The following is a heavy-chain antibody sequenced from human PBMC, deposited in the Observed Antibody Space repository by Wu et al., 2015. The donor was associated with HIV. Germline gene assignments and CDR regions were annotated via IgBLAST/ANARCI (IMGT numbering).Heavy chain of an antibody. D-gene: IGHD3-22*01. CDR3: AQYFYDSSGYYRAEYFAS. CDR2: IIPMFGTT. V-gene: IGHV1-69*13. Sequence: QVQLVQSGTEVKKPGSSVKVSCKASGGTLRRYAIDWVRQAPGQGLEWMGRIIPMFGTTNYPQKFQGRVTLIADESTSTVYMELISLRSEDTAVYYCAQYFYDSSGYYRAEYFASWGQGTLVSVSS. CDR1: GGTLRRYA. J-gene: IGHJ4*02.